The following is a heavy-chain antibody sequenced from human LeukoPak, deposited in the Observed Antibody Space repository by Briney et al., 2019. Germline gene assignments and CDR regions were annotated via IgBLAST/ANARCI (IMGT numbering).Heavy chain of an antibody. Sequence: PGGSLRLSCAASGFTFSTYSMNWVRQAPGRGLEWVSYISSSSSSIYYTDSVKGRFTISRDNAKNSLYLQMNSLRAEDTSVYYCGGGGPGYSTGWVDYWGQGTLVTVSS. CDR3: GGGGPGYSTGWVDY. J-gene: IGHJ4*02. CDR2: ISSSSSSI. CDR1: GFTFSTYS. V-gene: IGHV3-48*04. D-gene: IGHD6-19*01.